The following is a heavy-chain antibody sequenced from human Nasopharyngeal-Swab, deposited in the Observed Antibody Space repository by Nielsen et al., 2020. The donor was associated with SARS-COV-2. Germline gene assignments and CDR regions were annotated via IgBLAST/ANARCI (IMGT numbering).Heavy chain of an antibody. Sequence: SVKVSCKASGGTFSSYAIGWVRQAPGQGLEWMGGIIPIFGTANYAQKFQGRVTITADESTSTAYMELSSLRSEDTAVYYCARDLSPGYYYYYMDVWGKGTTVTVSS. CDR1: GGTFSSYA. CDR2: IIPIFGTA. D-gene: IGHD3-10*01. CDR3: ARDLSPGYYYYYMDV. J-gene: IGHJ6*03. V-gene: IGHV1-69*13.